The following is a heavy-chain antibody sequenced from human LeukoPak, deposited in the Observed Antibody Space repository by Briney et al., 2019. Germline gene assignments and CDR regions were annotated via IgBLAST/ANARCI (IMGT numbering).Heavy chain of an antibody. CDR1: GGSISSYY. J-gene: IGHJ4*02. D-gene: IGHD2-15*01. CDR2: IYYSGST. CDR3: ARHLGYCSGGSSPIFDY. Sequence: SETLSLTCTVSGGSISSYYWSWIRQRPGQGLEWNGYIYYSGSTNYNPSLKSRVTISVATSRTQFSLKLSSVTAADTAVYYCARHLGYCSGGSSPIFDYWGQGTLVTVSS. V-gene: IGHV4-59*08.